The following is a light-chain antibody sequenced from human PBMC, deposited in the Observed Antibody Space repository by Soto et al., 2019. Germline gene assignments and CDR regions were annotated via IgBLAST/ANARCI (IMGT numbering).Light chain of an antibody. CDR1: QSVSSSY. CDR2: GAS. CDR3: QQYGSSPLRWRT. J-gene: IGKJ3*01. Sequence: EIVLTQSPGTLALSPGERATLSCRASQSVSSSYLAWYQQKPGQAPRLLIYGASSRATSIPDRFSGSGSGTDFTLTISRPEPEDFALYYCQQYGSSPLRWRTFGPGTKVDI. V-gene: IGKV3-20*01.